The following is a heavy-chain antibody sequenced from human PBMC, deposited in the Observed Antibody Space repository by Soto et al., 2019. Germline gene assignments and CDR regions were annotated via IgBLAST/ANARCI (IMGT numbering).Heavy chain of an antibody. CDR3: AHRTATVTWGFDP. D-gene: IGHD4-17*01. V-gene: IGHV2-5*02. Sequence: QITLKESGPTLVKPTQTLTLTCTFSGFSLTTSGVGVGWIRQPPGKALEWLALIYWDDDKRYSPSLKITLTITQDTSKTQVVLTITNIDPADTATYFCAHRTATVTWGFDPCGQGTLVTVSS. CDR2: IYWDDDK. CDR1: GFSLTTSGVG. J-gene: IGHJ5*02.